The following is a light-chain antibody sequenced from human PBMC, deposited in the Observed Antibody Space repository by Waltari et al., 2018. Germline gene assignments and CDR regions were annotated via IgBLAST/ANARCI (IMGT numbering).Light chain of an antibody. V-gene: IGLV2-14*01. CDR3: SSYTSSRTLV. J-gene: IGLJ2*01. CDR1: RSDVGGFNY. CDR2: EVN. Sequence: QSALTQPASVSEPPGQSITIACTGTRSDVGGFNYVSWYQQHPGKAPKLMIYEVNTRPSGVSNRFSGSKSGNTASLTISGLQAEDEADYYCSSYTSSRTLVFGGGTKLTVL.